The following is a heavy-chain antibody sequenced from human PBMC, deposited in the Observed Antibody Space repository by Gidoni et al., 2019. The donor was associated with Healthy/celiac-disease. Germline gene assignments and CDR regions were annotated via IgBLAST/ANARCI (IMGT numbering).Heavy chain of an antibody. CDR3: ARDGAPFRVGPFDY. CDR1: GFTFSSYG. J-gene: IGHJ4*02. Sequence: QVPLVESGGGVVQPGRSLRLSCAASGFTFSSYGMHWVRQAPGKGLEWVAVIWYDGSNKYYADSVKGRFTISRDNSKNTLYLQMNSLRAEDTAVYYCARDGAPFRVGPFDYWGQGTLVTVSS. V-gene: IGHV3-33*01. D-gene: IGHD3-16*01. CDR2: IWYDGSNK.